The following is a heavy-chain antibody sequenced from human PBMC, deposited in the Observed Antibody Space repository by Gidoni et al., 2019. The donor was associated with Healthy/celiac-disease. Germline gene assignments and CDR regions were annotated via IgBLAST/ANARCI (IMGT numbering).Heavy chain of an antibody. Sequence: LVESGGCLVQPGRSLRLSCADSGFTFDDYAMHWVRQAPGKSLEWVSGSTWNSGSLGYADSVKGRFTISRDNAKNSLYLQMNSLRAEDTALYYCAKDYGYDSSRYYXDYWGXXTLXXXSS. V-gene: IGHV3-9*01. J-gene: IGHJ4*02. CDR1: GFTFDDYA. CDR3: AKDYGYDSSRYYXDY. D-gene: IGHD3-22*01. CDR2: STWNSGSL.